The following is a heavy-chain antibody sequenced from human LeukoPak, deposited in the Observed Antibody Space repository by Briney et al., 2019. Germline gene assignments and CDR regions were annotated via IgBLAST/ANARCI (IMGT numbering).Heavy chain of an antibody. Sequence: GGSPRLSCAASGFTVSSYAMSWIRQAPGKGLESVSAISGSGGSTYYADSVKGRFTISRDNSKNTLYLQMNSLRAEDTAVYYCAKVEDYSNYVGYWGQGTLVTVSS. V-gene: IGHV3-23*01. J-gene: IGHJ4*02. CDR3: AKVEDYSNYVGY. CDR2: ISGSGGST. D-gene: IGHD4-11*01. CDR1: GFTVSSYA.